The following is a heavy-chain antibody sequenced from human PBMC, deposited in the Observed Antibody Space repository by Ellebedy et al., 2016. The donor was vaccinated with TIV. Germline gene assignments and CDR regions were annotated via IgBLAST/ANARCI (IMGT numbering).Heavy chain of an antibody. D-gene: IGHD3-3*01. Sequence: GESLKISCAASGLTFSSYWMHWVRQAPGKGLVWVSRINSDGSSTSYADSVKGRFTISRDNAKNTLYLQMNSLRAEDTAVYYCAKEGYDFWSGWMGAFDIWGQGTMVTVSS. CDR3: AKEGYDFWSGWMGAFDI. CDR1: GLTFSSYW. J-gene: IGHJ3*02. CDR2: INSDGSST. V-gene: IGHV3-74*01.